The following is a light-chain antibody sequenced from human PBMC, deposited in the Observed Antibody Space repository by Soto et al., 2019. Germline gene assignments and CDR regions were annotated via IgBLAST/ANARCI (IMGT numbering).Light chain of an antibody. Sequence: QSALTQPASVSGSPGQSITISCTGTSSDVGGYNYVSWYQQHPGKAPKLMIYEVSNRPSGVSNRFSGSKSGNTASLTISGLQAEDDADYYCSSYAGSSTLVVFGGGTKLTVL. V-gene: IGLV2-14*01. CDR1: SSDVGGYNY. J-gene: IGLJ2*01. CDR3: SSYAGSSTLVV. CDR2: EVS.